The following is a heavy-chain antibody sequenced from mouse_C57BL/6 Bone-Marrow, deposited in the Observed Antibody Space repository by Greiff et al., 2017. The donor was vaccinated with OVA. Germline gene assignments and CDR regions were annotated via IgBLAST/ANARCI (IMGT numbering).Heavy chain of an antibody. CDR3: ARHEDGNYASYFDY. CDR1: GYAFSSSW. Sequence: VQLQQSGPELVKPGASVKISCKASGYAFSSSWMNWVKQRPGKGLEWIGRIYPGDGDTNYTGKFKGKATLTADKSSSTAYMQRSSLTSEYSAFSFGARHEDGNYASYFDYWDQGTTLTVSS. V-gene: IGHV1-82*01. J-gene: IGHJ2*01. D-gene: IGHD2-1*01. CDR2: IYPGDGDT.